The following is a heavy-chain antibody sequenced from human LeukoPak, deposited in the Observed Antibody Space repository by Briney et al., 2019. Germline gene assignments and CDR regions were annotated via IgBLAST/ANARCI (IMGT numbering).Heavy chain of an antibody. D-gene: IGHD6-19*01. CDR3: AKNKGQWPEEIYYYYYMDV. CDR2: ISGSGGRT. Sequence: GGSLRLSCAASGFTFSSYAMSWVRQAPGKGLEWVSAISGSGGRTYYADSAKGRFTISRDNSKSTLYLQMNSLRAKDTAVYYCAKNKGQWPEEIYYYYYMDVWGKGTTVTVSS. V-gene: IGHV3-23*01. J-gene: IGHJ6*03. CDR1: GFTFSSYA.